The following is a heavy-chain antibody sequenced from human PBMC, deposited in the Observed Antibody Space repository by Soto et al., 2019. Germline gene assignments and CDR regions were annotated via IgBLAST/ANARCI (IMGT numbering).Heavy chain of an antibody. CDR2: INHSGST. D-gene: IGHD2-21*02. V-gene: IGHV4-34*01. CDR3: ARGHLVVVTAIDAFDI. CDR1: GGSFSGYY. Sequence: SETLSLTCAVYGGSFSGYYWSWIRQPPGKGLEWIGEINHSGSTNYNPSLKSRVTISVDTSKNQFSLKLSSVTAADTAVYYCARGHLVVVTAIDAFDIWGQGTMVTVSS. J-gene: IGHJ3*02.